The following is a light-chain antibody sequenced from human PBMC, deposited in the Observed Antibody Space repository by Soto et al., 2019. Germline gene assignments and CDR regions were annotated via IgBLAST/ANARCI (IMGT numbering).Light chain of an antibody. CDR3: SSYAGSNTVA. CDR1: SSDVGGYYY. J-gene: IGLJ2*01. V-gene: IGLV2-8*01. Sequence: QSALTQPPSASGSPGQAVTISCTGTSSDVGGYYYVSWYQQHPGKAPKLIIYEVTKRPSGVPDRFSGSKSGNTASLTVSGLQPEAEADYYCSSYAGSNTVAFGGGTKLTVL. CDR2: EVT.